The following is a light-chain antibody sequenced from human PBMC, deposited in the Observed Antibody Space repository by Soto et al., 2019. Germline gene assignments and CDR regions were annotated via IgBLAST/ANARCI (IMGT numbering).Light chain of an antibody. J-gene: IGLJ2*01. V-gene: IGLV1-40*01. CDR3: QSYDNSLLAYV. Sequence: QSVLTQPPSVSGAPGQRLTISCAGTSSNIGAGFDVHWYQNLPGTATKLLNNANDHRPSGVPHRFCGSTSGTSASLASTGLPADDADDYYCQSYDNSLLAYVFGGGTKLTVL. CDR2: AND. CDR1: SSNIGAGFD.